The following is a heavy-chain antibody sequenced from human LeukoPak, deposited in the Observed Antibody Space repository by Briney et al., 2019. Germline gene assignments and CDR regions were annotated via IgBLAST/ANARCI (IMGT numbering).Heavy chain of an antibody. CDR1: GFSFSSYA. Sequence: GGSLRLSCAASGFSFSSYAMHWVRQAPGKGLEWVAVISYDGSNKYYADSVKGRFTISRDNSKNTLYLQMNSLRAEDTAVYYCARDSTRLGYGVFDYWGQGTLVTVSS. CDR2: ISYDGSNK. CDR3: ARDSTRLGYGVFDY. V-gene: IGHV3-30-3*01. J-gene: IGHJ4*02. D-gene: IGHD1-1*01.